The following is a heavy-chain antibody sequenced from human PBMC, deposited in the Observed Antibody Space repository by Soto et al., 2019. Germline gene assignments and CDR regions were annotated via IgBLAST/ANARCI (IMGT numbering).Heavy chain of an antibody. CDR2: IYSGGST. J-gene: IGHJ3*02. V-gene: IGHV3-53*04. CDR1: GFTVSSNY. D-gene: IGHD2-15*01. CDR3: ATLTSAVVASGVDI. Sequence: EVQLVESGGGLVQPGGSLRLSCAASGFTVSSNYMSWVRQAPGKGLEWVSVIYSGGSTYYADSVKGRFTISRHNSKNTLYLHMNSLRAEDTAVYYCATLTSAVVASGVDIWGQGTMVTVSS.